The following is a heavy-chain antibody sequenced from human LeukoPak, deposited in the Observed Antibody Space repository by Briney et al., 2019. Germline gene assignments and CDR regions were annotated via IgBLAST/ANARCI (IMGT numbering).Heavy chain of an antibody. V-gene: IGHV1-46*01. CDR3: ARVGKDGYNWGPFDI. D-gene: IGHD5-24*01. CDR1: GYTFTSYY. Sequence: ASVKVSCKASGYTFTSYYMHWVRQAPGQGLEWMGIINPSGGSTSYAQKFQGRVTMTRDMSTSTVYMELSSLRSEDTAVYYCARVGKDGYNWGPFDIWGQGTMVTVSS. J-gene: IGHJ3*02. CDR2: INPSGGST.